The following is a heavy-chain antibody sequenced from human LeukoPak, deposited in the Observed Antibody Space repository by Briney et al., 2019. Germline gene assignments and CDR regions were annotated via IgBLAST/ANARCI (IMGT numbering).Heavy chain of an antibody. J-gene: IGHJ4*02. Sequence: GGSLRLSCAASGLTFSTYWMHWVRQAPGKGLVWVSGIRSDGSSTIYADSVKGRFTISRDNARNTLYLQVNSLRAEDTAVYYCARDSSGWGFDYWGQGSLVTVSS. CDR1: GLTFSTYW. D-gene: IGHD6-25*01. V-gene: IGHV3-74*01. CDR3: ARDSSGWGFDY. CDR2: IRSDGSST.